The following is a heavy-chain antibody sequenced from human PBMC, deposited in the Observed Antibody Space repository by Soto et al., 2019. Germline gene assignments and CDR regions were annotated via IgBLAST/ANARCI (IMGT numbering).Heavy chain of an antibody. CDR1: GFAFSSYA. CDR2: ISGGGGVI. V-gene: IGHV3-23*01. D-gene: IGHD3-22*01. J-gene: IGHJ2*01. CDR3: ARGPYYYDSSGPWGYFDL. Sequence: PGGSLRLSCTASGFAFSSYAMNWVRQAPGQGLEWVSGISGGGGVIYYAESVKGRFTISRDNAKNSLYLQMNSLRAEDTAVYYCARGPYYYDSSGPWGYFDLWGRGTLVTVSS.